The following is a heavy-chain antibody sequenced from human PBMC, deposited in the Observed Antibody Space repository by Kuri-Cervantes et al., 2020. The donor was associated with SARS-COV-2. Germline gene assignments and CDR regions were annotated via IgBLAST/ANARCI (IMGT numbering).Heavy chain of an antibody. J-gene: IGHJ5*02. CDR2: ISAYNGNT. D-gene: IGHD1-26*01. V-gene: IGHV1-18*04. CDR1: GYTFTSYG. CDR3: ARRYSGSYGSYWFDP. Sequence: ASVKVSCKASGYTFTSYGISWVRQAPGQGLEWMGWISAYNGNTNYAQRLQGRVTMTTDTSTSTAYMELRSLRSDDTAVYHCARRYSGSYGSYWFDPWGQGTLVTVSS.